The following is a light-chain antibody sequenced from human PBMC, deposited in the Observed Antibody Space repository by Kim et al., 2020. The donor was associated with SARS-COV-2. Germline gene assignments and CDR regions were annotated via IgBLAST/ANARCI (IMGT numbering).Light chain of an antibody. CDR2: EDN. Sequence: KTVTISCTRSSGSIASNYVQRYQQRPGSSPTTVIYEDNQRPSGVPDRFSGSIDSSSNSASLTISGLKTEDEADYYCQSYDSSNHWVFGGGTKLTVL. CDR1: SGSIASNY. V-gene: IGLV6-57*01. CDR3: QSYDSSNHWV. J-gene: IGLJ3*02.